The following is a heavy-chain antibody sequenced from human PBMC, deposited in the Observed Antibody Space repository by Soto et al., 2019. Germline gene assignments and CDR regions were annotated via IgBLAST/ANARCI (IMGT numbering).Heavy chain of an antibody. J-gene: IGHJ4*02. D-gene: IGHD3-16*01. CDR3: AKDRRAGGNSAFYFDF. Sequence: GGSLRLSCATSGIILSNYAMSWVRQAPGKGLEWVSLISATGGGTYYADSVKGRFTISRDNSHNTLYLQVHSLTAEDTAVYYCAKDRRAGGNSAFYFDFWGQGAQVTVSS. CDR2: ISATGGGT. CDR1: GIILSNYA. V-gene: IGHV3-23*01.